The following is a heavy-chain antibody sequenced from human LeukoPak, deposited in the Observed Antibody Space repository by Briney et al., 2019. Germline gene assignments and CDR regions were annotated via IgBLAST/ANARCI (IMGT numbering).Heavy chain of an antibody. J-gene: IGHJ4*02. Sequence: SETLSLTCTVSGGSITSSTYYWGWVRQPPGKGLEWIGHMYYTGSTYHNPSLKSRVTTSVATSKKQFSLKLTSVTAADTAVYYCARLSMHTFGGARSGFDYWGQGTLVTVSS. V-gene: IGHV4-39*01. CDR2: MYYTGST. CDR1: GGSITSSTYY. D-gene: IGHD3-16*01. CDR3: ARLSMHTFGGARSGFDY.